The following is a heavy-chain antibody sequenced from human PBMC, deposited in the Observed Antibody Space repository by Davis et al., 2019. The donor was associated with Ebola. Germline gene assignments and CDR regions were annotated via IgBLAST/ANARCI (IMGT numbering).Heavy chain of an antibody. CDR3: AISSAYTSNWFASS. V-gene: IGHV1-46*01. J-gene: IGHJ5*02. CDR2: VNPSAGST. D-gene: IGHD6-13*01. CDR1: GYTFTSYY. Sequence: ASVKVSCKASGYTFTSYYMFWVRQAPGYGFEWMGVVNPSAGSTAYAQKFQGRVTMTRDTSTTTVYMELRSLTSDDTAVYYCAISSAYTSNWFASSWGQGTLVTVSS.